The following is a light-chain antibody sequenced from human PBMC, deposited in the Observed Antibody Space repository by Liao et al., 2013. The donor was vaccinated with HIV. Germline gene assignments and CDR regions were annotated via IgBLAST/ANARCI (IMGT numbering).Light chain of an antibody. CDR1: ALPKQY. J-gene: IGLJ3*02. CDR2: EDR. Sequence: SYELTQPPSVSVSPGQTARITCSGDALPKQYAYWYQQKPGQAPVLAIYEDRNRPAGFPGRFSGSNSGNTATLTISRVEVGDEADYYCQVWDSDSDNRGVFGGGTKLTVL. V-gene: IGLV3-21*02. CDR3: QVWDSDSDNRGV.